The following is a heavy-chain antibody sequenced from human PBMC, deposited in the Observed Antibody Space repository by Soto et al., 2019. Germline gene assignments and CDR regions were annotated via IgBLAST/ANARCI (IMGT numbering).Heavy chain of an antibody. CDR2: IYYSGST. CDR1: GGSISSYY. V-gene: IGHV4-59*01. Sequence: LSLTCTVSGGSISSYYWSWIRQPPGKGLEWIGYIYYSGSTNYNPSLKSRVTISVDTSKNQFSLKLSSVTAADTAVYYCAREDCSSTSCYVDYWGQGTLVTVSS. CDR3: AREDCSSTSCYVDY. J-gene: IGHJ4*02. D-gene: IGHD2-2*01.